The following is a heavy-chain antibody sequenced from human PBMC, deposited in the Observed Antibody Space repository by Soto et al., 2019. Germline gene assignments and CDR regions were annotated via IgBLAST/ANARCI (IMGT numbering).Heavy chain of an antibody. Sequence: QVQLVQSGAEVKKPGSSVKVSCKASGGSFSSYAISWVRQAPGQGLEWMGGIIPIFGTPSYAQKFQGRGTITADESTSTDYTELSSLRSEVTAVYYCAREYRSSSGRFDNWGQGNQVTVSS. CDR1: GGSFSSYA. V-gene: IGHV1-69*01. D-gene: IGHD6-6*01. J-gene: IGHJ4*02. CDR2: IIPIFGTP. CDR3: AREYRSSSGRFDN.